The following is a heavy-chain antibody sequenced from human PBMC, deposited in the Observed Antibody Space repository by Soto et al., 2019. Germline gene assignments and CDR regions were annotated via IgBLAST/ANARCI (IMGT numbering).Heavy chain of an antibody. CDR1: GFTFSDHY. J-gene: IGHJ2*01. V-gene: IGHV3-72*01. D-gene: IGHD3-16*01. CDR3: ARGGLDRPYWSFAL. Sequence: EVQLVESGGGLVQPGGSLRLSCAASGFTFSDHYMDWVRQAPGKGLEWVGRIRNNVNSYTTEYAASVKGRFTISRDDSKNSLYLQMNSLKIEDTAVYYCARGGLDRPYWSFALWGRGTLVTVSS. CDR2: IRNNVNSYTT.